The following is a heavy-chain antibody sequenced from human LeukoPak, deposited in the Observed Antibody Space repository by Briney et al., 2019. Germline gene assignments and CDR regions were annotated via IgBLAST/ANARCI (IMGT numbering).Heavy chain of an antibody. CDR3: ARVLVDSGSYTESFFDY. CDR2: IYHSGST. V-gene: IGHV4-38-2*02. D-gene: IGHD1-26*01. J-gene: IGHJ4*02. Sequence: PSETLSLTCTVSGYSISSGYYWGWIRKPPGKGLEWIGSIYHSGSTYYNPSLKSRVTISVDTSKNQFSLKLSSVTAADTAVYYCARVLVDSGSYTESFFDYWGQGTLVTVSS. CDR1: GYSISSGYY.